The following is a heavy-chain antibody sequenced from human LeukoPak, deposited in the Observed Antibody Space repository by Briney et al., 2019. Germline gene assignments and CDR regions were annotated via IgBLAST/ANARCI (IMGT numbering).Heavy chain of an antibody. CDR3: AKVYGRFEGYFDY. D-gene: IGHD1-26*01. CDR2: VSAYNGDT. V-gene: IGHV1-18*01. CDR1: GYTFTGYI. Sequence: ASVKDACKASGYTFTGYIITWVRQAPGRGLEWVGWVSAYNGDTYYAQKVQGRVTMTTDSSTNTAYMELRSLRSDDTATYYCAKVYGRFEGYFDYWGQGTLVTVSS. J-gene: IGHJ4*02.